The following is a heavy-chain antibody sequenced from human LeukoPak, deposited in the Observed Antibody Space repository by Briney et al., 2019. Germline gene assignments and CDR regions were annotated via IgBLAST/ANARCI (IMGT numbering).Heavy chain of an antibody. Sequence: KTSETLSLTCAVYGGSFSGYYWSWLRQPPGKGLEWIGEINHSGSTNYNPSLNSQVTISVDTSKNQFSLKLSSVTAADTAVYYCARGSLTIFLWRQGTLVTVSS. CDR1: GGSFSGYY. CDR2: INHSGST. J-gene: IGHJ4*02. D-gene: IGHD3-9*01. V-gene: IGHV4-34*01. CDR3: ARGSLTIFL.